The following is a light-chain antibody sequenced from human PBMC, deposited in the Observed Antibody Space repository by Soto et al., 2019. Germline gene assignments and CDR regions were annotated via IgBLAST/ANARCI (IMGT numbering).Light chain of an antibody. Sequence: QSVLTQPASVSGSPGQSITISCTGTSSDVGGYNFVSWYQQHPGKAPKLMIYDVTSRPSGVSHRFSGSKSDNTASLTISGLQAEDEADYYCSSFTRSSTYVFGTGTKFTVL. J-gene: IGLJ1*01. CDR2: DVT. CDR1: SSDVGGYNF. CDR3: SSFTRSSTYV. V-gene: IGLV2-14*03.